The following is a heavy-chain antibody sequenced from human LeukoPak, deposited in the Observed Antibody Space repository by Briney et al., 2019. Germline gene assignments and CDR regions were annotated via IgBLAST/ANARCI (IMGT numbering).Heavy chain of an antibody. V-gene: IGHV3-9*01. J-gene: IGHJ4*02. CDR2: ISWNSGSI. D-gene: IGHD3/OR15-3a*01. CDR1: GFTFDDYA. Sequence: GGSLRLSCAASGFTFDDYAMHWVRQAPGEGLEWVSGISWNSGSIGYADSVKGRFTISRDNAKNSLYLQMNSLRAEDTALYYCARDKDWAFDYWGQGTLVTVSS. CDR3: ARDKDWAFDY.